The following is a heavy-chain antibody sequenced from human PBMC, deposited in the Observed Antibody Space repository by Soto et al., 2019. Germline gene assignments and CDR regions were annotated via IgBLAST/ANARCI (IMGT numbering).Heavy chain of an antibody. J-gene: IGHJ6*02. CDR2: ISYDGSNK. D-gene: IGHD2-21*02. Sequence: GGSLRLSCAASGFTFSSYAMHWVRQAPGKGLEWVAVISYDGSNKYYADSVKGRFTISRDNSKNTLYLQMNGLRAEDTAVYYCARDLVVTATLLPHYYYYYYGMDVWGQGTTVTVSS. CDR3: ARDLVVTATLLPHYYYYYYGMDV. V-gene: IGHV3-30-3*01. CDR1: GFTFSSYA.